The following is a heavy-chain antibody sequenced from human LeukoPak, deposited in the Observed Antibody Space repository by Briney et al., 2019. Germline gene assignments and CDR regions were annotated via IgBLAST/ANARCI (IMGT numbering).Heavy chain of an antibody. CDR3: ARGEYRAFDI. CDR2: IYSAGST. Sequence: PGGSLRLSCAASGFIFSNNYMTWVRQAPGKGLEWVSIIYSAGSTYYADSVKGRFTISRDNSKNTLYLQMNSLRADDTAVYYCARGEYRAFDIWGQGTMVTVSS. D-gene: IGHD2-2*01. CDR1: GFIFSNNY. J-gene: IGHJ3*02. V-gene: IGHV3-53*01.